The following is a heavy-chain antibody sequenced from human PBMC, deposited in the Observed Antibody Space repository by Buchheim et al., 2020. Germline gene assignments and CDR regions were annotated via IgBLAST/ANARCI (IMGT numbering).Heavy chain of an antibody. Sequence: VQLLESGGDLAQPGGSLRLSCAASGFTFSSYAMHWVRQAPGKGLEWVAVISYDGSNKYYADSVKGRFTISRDNSKKTLYLQMNSLRAEDTAVYYCARALQGHYYGSGSYSHYYYYYGMDVWGQGTT. CDR1: GFTFSSYA. D-gene: IGHD3-10*01. J-gene: IGHJ6*02. CDR3: ARALQGHYYGSGSYSHYYYYYGMDV. CDR2: ISYDGSNK. V-gene: IGHV3-30-3*01.